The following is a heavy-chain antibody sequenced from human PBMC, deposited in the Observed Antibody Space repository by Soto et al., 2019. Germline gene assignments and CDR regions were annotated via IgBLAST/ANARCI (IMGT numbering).Heavy chain of an antibody. J-gene: IGHJ4*02. D-gene: IGHD6-13*01. CDR3: ARDLAAVPRAFDY. Sequence: SETLSLTCTVSGGSISSYFYIWVRQPPGKGLEWIGSVYYTGTTDYNPSLKSRVTISVDTSKTQFSLNLRSVTAADTAVYYCARDLAAVPRAFDYWGRVNLVT. V-gene: IGHV4-59*01. CDR2: VYYTGTT. CDR1: GGSISSYF.